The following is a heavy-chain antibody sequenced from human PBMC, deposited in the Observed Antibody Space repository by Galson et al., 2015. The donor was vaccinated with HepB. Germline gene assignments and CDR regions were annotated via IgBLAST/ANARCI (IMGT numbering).Heavy chain of an antibody. J-gene: IGHJ4*02. CDR2: TSSSSSYI. CDR3: ARDSDWRGSISNYFDY. CDR1: GFTFNSYS. Sequence: SLRLSCAASGFTFNSYSMNWVRQAPGKGLEWVSSTSSSSSYIYYADSVKGRFTISRDNAKNSLYLQMNSLRAEDTAVYYCARDSDWRGSISNYFDYWGQGTLVTVSS. D-gene: IGHD2-2*01. V-gene: IGHV3-21*01.